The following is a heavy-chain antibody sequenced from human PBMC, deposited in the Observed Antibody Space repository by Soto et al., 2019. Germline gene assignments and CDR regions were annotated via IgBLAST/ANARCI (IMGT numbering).Heavy chain of an antibody. CDR3: ARGACITCYYDDWFDT. V-gene: IGHV3-11*01. J-gene: IGHJ5*02. CDR2: ISGSGDNI. D-gene: IGHD2-15*01. CDR1: GFSFSDYY. Sequence: QVQLVESEGGLVKPGGSLRVSCAASGFSFSDYYMTWIRQAPGKGLEWVSYISGSGDNIHYADSVKGRFTISRDNAKNSLYLQMDSLRVEDTAVYYCARGACITCYYDDWFDTWGQGTLVTVSS.